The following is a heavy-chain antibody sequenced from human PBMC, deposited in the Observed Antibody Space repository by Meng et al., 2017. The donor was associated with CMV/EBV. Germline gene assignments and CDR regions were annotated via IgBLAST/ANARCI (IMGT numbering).Heavy chain of an antibody. CDR3: ARGVVTMIVVYDP. CDR2: IYYSGST. Sequence: LQLQGPGPGLWKPSETLSLPCTVSGGSISSSSYYWGWIRQPPGKGLEWIGSIYYSGSTYYNPSLKSRVTISVDTSKNQFSLKLSSVTAADTAVYYCARGVVTMIVVYDPWGQGTLVTVSS. D-gene: IGHD3-22*01. J-gene: IGHJ5*02. V-gene: IGHV4-39*07. CDR1: GGSISSSSYY.